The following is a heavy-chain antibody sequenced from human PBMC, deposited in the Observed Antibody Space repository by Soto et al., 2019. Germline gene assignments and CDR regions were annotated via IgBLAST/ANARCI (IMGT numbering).Heavy chain of an antibody. CDR2: IYYSGST. J-gene: IGHJ4*02. CDR1: GGSISSSSYY. D-gene: IGHD3-10*01. V-gene: IGHV4-39*01. CDR3: ARLSITAREFSFDY. Sequence: QLQLQESGPGLVKPSETLSLTCTVSGGSISSSSYYWGWIRQPPGKGLEWIGSIYYSGSTYYNPSLKSRVTISVDTSKNQFSLKLSSVTAADTAVYYCARLSITAREFSFDYWGQGTLVTVSS.